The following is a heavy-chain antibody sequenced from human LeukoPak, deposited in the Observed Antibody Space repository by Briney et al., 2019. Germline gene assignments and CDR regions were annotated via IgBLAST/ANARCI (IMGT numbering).Heavy chain of an antibody. D-gene: IGHD3-16*01. J-gene: IGHJ6*03. CDR2: MNPNNGNT. V-gene: IGHV1-8*01. CDR3: ARLHWESGGIYFYYYLDV. CDR1: GYTFTSFD. Sequence: GASVKVSCKASGYTFTSFDINWVRQAPGQGLEWMASMNPNNGNTAYARKFQGRLTMTRDTSIGTANLELSALRSEDTAVYYCARLHWESGGIYFYYYLDVWGKGTTVTVSS.